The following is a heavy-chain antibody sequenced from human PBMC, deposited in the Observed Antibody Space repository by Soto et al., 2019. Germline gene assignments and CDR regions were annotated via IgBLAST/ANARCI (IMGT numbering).Heavy chain of an antibody. CDR1: GFTFSSYA. V-gene: IGHV3-23*01. CDR2: ISGSGGST. CDR3: AKRPVRIAVAGTDAFDI. J-gene: IGHJ3*02. Sequence: GGSLRLSCAASGFTFSSYAMSWVRQAPGKGLEWVSAISGSGGSTYYADSVKGRFTISRDNSKNTLYLQMNSLRAEDTAVYYCAKRPVRIAVAGTDAFDIWGQGTMVTVSS. D-gene: IGHD6-19*01.